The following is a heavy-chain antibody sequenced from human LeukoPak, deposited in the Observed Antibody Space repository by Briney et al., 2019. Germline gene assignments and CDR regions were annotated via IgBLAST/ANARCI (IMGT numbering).Heavy chain of an antibody. D-gene: IGHD6-19*01. V-gene: IGHV4-30-2*01. CDR3: ARLRIAVAGRGGIDP. CDR2: IYHSGST. Sequence: SETLSLTCAVSGGSISSGGYSWSWIRQPPGKGLEWIGYIYHSGSTYYNPSLKSRVTISVDRSKNQFSLKLSSVTAADTAVYYCARLRIAVAGRGGIDPWGQGTLVTVSS. CDR1: GGSISSGGYS. J-gene: IGHJ5*02.